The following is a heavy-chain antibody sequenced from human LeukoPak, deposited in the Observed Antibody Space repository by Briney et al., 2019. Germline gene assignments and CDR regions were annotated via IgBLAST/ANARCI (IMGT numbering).Heavy chain of an antibody. V-gene: IGHV4-4*02. CDR3: AGLVGRYSSGLYYYYFDY. D-gene: IGHD3-22*01. CDR1: GDSINSLDL. CDR2: MYLSGTT. J-gene: IGHJ4*02. Sequence: SETLSLTCTVSGDSINSLDLWSWVRQPPGKGLEWVGEMYLSGTTHSNPSVKSRVTISIDKSKNQFFLNLSSVTAADTAVYYCAGLVGRYSSGLYYYYFDYWGQGTLVTVSS.